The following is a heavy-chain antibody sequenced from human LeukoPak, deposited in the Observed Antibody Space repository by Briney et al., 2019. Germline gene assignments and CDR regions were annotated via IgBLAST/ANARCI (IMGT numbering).Heavy chain of an antibody. CDR2: IYDSGST. V-gene: IGHV4-59*01. CDR1: GGSISSYY. Sequence: ETLSLTCTVSGGSISSYYWSWIRQPPGKGLEWIGHIYDSGSTNYNPSLKSRVTISVDTSENQFSMKMSSVTAADTAVYFCARGPAYYYYGMDVWGQGTTVTVSS. J-gene: IGHJ6*02. D-gene: IGHD1-14*01. CDR3: ARGPAYYYYGMDV.